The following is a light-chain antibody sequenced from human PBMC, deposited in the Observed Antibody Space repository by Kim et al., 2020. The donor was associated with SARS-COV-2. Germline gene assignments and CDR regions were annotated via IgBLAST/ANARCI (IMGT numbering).Light chain of an antibody. Sequence: DIQMTQSPSTLSASVGDSVTITCRASQSISNWLAWFQQKPGKAPQLLIYLASTLETGVPSRFSGSGSGTEFTLTISSLQPHDFATYYCQQYNSYSITFGQGTRLVIK. CDR1: QSISNW. J-gene: IGKJ5*01. CDR3: QQYNSYSIT. V-gene: IGKV1-5*03. CDR2: LAS.